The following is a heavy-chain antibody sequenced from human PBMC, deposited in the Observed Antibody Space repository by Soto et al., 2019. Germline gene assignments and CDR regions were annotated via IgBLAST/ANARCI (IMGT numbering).Heavy chain of an antibody. CDR3: VKGRSGARGGRYFDL. CDR2: ISYDGSNK. J-gene: IGHJ2*01. D-gene: IGHD6-19*01. V-gene: IGHV3-30*03. CDR1: GFTFSSYG. Sequence: QVQLVESGGGVVQPGRSLRLSCAASGFTFSSYGMHWVRQAPGKGLEWVAVISYDGSNKYYADSVKGRFTISRDNSKNTLNLYINGLRAEDTTVYYEVKGRSGARGGRYFDLCGRGILDTVSS.